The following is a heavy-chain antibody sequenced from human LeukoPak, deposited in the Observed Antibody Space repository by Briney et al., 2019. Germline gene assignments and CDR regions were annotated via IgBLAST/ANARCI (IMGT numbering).Heavy chain of an antibody. J-gene: IGHJ4*02. V-gene: IGHV3-30*04. Sequence: GGSLRLSCSASGFTFSSYAMHWVRQAPGKGLEWVAVISYNGRNQNYADSVQGRFTISRDNSKNTLYLQMNSLGAEDTAVYYCAGSRIQLWLFRNTLSLDFDYWGQGTLVTVSS. CDR2: ISYNGRNQ. CDR1: GFTFSSYA. D-gene: IGHD5-18*01. CDR3: AGSRIQLWLFRNTLSLDFDY.